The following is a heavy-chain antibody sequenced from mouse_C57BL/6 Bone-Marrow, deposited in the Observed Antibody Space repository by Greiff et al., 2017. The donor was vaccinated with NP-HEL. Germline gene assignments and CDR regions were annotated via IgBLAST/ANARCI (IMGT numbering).Heavy chain of an antibody. CDR1: GYTFTDYY. CDR3: ARAKDPIYYYGSSYGYFDY. D-gene: IGHD1-1*01. V-gene: IGHV1-26*01. Sequence: EVQLQQSGPELVKPGASVKISCKASGYTFTDYYMNWVKQSHGKSLEWIGDINPNNGGTSYNQKFKGKATLTVDKSSSTAYMELRSLTSEDSAVYYCARAKDPIYYYGSSYGYFDYWGQGTTLTVSS. J-gene: IGHJ2*01. CDR2: INPNNGGT.